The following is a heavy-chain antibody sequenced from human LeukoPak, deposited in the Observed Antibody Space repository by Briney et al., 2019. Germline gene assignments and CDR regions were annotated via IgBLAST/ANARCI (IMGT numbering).Heavy chain of an antibody. CDR1: GYTFTNYG. D-gene: IGHD3-10*01. CDR3: TRVPELPDY. CDR2: INNYNGNT. Sequence: ASVKVSCKASGYTFTNYGISWVRQAPGQGLEWMGWINNYNGNTNYSQKFQGRATMTTETSTRTAYMELGSLRSDDTAVYYCTRVPELPDYWGQGTLVTVSS. V-gene: IGHV1-18*01. J-gene: IGHJ4*02.